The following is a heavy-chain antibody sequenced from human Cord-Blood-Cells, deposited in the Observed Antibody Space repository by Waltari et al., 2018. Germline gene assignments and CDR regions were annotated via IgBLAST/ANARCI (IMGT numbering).Heavy chain of an antibody. V-gene: IGHV1-8*01. Sequence: QVQLVQSGAEVKKPGASVKVSCKDSGYTFTSYDINWVRQATGQGLEWMGWLNPNSSNTGYATKFQGKVTMTRNTSISAAYMELSSLRSEDTAVYYCARGEYSSSWYDYWGQGTLVTVSS. J-gene: IGHJ4*02. CDR1: GYTFTSYD. D-gene: IGHD6-13*01. CDR2: LNPNSSNT. CDR3: ARGEYSSSWYDY.